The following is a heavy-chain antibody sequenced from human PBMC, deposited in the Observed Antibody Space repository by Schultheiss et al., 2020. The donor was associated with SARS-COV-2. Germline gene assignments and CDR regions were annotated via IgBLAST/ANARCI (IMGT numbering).Heavy chain of an antibody. D-gene: IGHD3-10*01. Sequence: LRLSCTVSGGSISSGGYYWSWIRQHPGKGLEWIGYIYYSGSTYYNPSLKSRVTISADTSKSQVSLTLRSVTAADTAVYYCARTFYFGSGTHITHYYGVDVWGQGTTVTVSS. CDR1: GGSISSGGYY. CDR3: ARTFYFGSGTHITHYYGVDV. J-gene: IGHJ6*02. V-gene: IGHV4-31*03. CDR2: IYYSGST.